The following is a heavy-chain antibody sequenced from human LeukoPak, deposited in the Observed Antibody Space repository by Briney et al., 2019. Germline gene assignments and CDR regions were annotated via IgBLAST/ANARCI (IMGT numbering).Heavy chain of an antibody. V-gene: IGHV1-18*01. Sequence: ASVKVSCKASGYTFTSYGISWVRQAPGQGLEWMGWISAYNGNTNYAQKLQGRVTMTTDTSTSTAYMELRSLRSDDTAVYYCARGRRIAVAALRNAFDIWSQGTMVTVSS. D-gene: IGHD6-19*01. J-gene: IGHJ3*02. CDR3: ARGRRIAVAALRNAFDI. CDR2: ISAYNGNT. CDR1: GYTFTSYG.